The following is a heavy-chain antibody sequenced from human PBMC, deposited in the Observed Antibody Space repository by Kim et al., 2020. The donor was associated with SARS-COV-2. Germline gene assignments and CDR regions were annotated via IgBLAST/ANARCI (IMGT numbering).Heavy chain of an antibody. CDR1: GFTFHDYG. CDR3: AKDRAHNTDWYEGVDY. J-gene: IGHJ4*01. CDR2: ITWNTGGT. Sequence: GGSLRLSCVASGFTFHDYGMHWVRQAPGKGLEWVSGITWNTGGTSYGDAVKGRFTISRDNAKNSLYPQMYSLRVEDTAFYHCAKDRAHNTDWYEGVDYWG. D-gene: IGHD6-19*01. V-gene: IGHV3-9*01.